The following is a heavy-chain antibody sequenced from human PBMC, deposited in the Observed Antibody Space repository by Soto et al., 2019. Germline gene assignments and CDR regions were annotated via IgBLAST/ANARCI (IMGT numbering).Heavy chain of an antibody. D-gene: IGHD5-12*01. CDR3: ARGSGGYDWEDDY. CDR2: IIPILGIA. CDR1: GYTFTSYG. J-gene: IGHJ4*02. Sequence: SVKVSCKASGYTFTSYGISWVRQAPGQGLEWMGRIIPILGIANYAQRFQGRVTITADKSTSTAYMELSSLRSEDTAVYYCARGSGGYDWEDDYWGQGTLVTVSS. V-gene: IGHV1-69*04.